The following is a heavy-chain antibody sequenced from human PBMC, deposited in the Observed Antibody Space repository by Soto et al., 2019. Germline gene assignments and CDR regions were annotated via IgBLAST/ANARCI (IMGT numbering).Heavy chain of an antibody. CDR2: INSDGSRT. D-gene: IGHD5-12*01. Sequence: EVQLVQSGGGLVQPGGSLRLSCAASGFTVSTYWVHWVRQVPGKGLLWVSRINSDGSRTTYADSVKGRFTISRDNAKNTLYVQMNSLRVEDTAVYYCARDLVAKDAFDIWGQGTVVTVSS. CDR3: ARDLVAKDAFDI. V-gene: IGHV3-74*01. J-gene: IGHJ3*02. CDR1: GFTVSTYW.